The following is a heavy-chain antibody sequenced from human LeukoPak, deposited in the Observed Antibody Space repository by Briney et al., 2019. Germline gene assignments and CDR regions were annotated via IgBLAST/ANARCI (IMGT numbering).Heavy chain of an antibody. Sequence: GESLKISCKGSGYSFSTYWIVWVRQMPGKGLEWMGIIYPGDSDTRYNPSFQGQVTISADKSTSTAYLQWSSLKASDTAMYYCARLGIRISRVVFDCFDPWGQGTLVTVSS. J-gene: IGHJ5*02. V-gene: IGHV5-51*01. CDR1: GYSFSTYW. CDR3: ARLGIRISRVVFDCFDP. CDR2: IYPGDSDT. D-gene: IGHD3-3*01.